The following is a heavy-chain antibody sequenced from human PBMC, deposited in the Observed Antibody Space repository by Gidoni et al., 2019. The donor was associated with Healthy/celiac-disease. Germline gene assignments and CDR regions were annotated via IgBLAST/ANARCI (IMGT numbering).Heavy chain of an antibody. D-gene: IGHD2-15*01. CDR1: GYTFTSYG. V-gene: IGHV1-18*01. Sequence: QVQLVQSGAEVKKPGAAVKVSCKASGYTFTSYGISWVRQAPGQGLEWMGWISAYNGNTNYAQKLQGRVTMTTDTSTSTAYMELRSLRSDDTAVYYCARWEQYCSGGSCYSADDYWGQGTLVTVSS. J-gene: IGHJ4*02. CDR3: ARWEQYCSGGSCYSADDY. CDR2: ISAYNGNT.